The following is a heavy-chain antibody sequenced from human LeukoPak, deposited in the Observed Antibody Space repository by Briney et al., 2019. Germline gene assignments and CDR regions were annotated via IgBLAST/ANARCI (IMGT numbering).Heavy chain of an antibody. CDR1: GGSISSYC. D-gene: IGHD6-13*01. V-gene: IGHV4-59*08. CDR2: ICYSGST. Sequence: SETLSLTCTVSGGSISSYCWDWIRQPPGKGLEWIGYICYSGSTNYNPSLKSRVTMSIDTSKNQFSLKLSSVTAADTAVYYCARKVTATGPVDYWGQGTLVTVSS. J-gene: IGHJ4*02. CDR3: ARKVTATGPVDY.